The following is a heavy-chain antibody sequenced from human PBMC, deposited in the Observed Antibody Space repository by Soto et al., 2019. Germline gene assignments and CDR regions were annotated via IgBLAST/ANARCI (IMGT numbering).Heavy chain of an antibody. CDR1: GGTFSSYA. D-gene: IGHD2-2*01. J-gene: IGHJ6*02. Sequence: GASVKVSCKASGGTFSSYAISWVRQAPGQGLEWMGGIIPIFGTANYAQKFQGRVTITADESTSTAYMELSSLRSEDTAVYYCATIKDQVPAAPRHYYYYGMDVWGQGTTVTVSS. V-gene: IGHV1-69*13. CDR2: IIPIFGTA. CDR3: ATIKDQVPAAPRHYYYYGMDV.